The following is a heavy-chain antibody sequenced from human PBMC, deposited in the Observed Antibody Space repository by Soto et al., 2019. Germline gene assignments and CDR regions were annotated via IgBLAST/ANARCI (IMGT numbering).Heavy chain of an antibody. V-gene: IGHV3-30-3*01. D-gene: IGHD2-15*01. CDR1: GFTFSSYA. Sequence: VQLVESGGGVVQPGRSLRLSCAASGFTFSSYAMHWVRQAPGKGLEWVAVISYDGSNKYYADSVKGRFTISRDNSKNTLYLQMNSLRAEDTAVYYCARGKTLCSGGSCYGVGWFDPWGQGTLVTVSS. CDR3: ARGKTLCSGGSCYGVGWFDP. CDR2: ISYDGSNK. J-gene: IGHJ5*02.